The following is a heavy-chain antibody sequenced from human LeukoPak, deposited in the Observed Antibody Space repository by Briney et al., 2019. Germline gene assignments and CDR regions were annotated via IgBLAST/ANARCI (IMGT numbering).Heavy chain of an antibody. V-gene: IGHV1-46*01. Sequence: GASVKVSCKASGYTFTSYYMHWVRHAPRQGLEWMGIINPSGGSTSYAQKFQGRVTMTRDSSTSTVYMELSSLRSEDTAVYYCARDADTAMGVQESNYFDYWGQGTLVTVSS. CDR2: INPSGGST. D-gene: IGHD5-18*01. J-gene: IGHJ4*02. CDR3: ARDADTAMGVQESNYFDY. CDR1: GYTFTSYY.